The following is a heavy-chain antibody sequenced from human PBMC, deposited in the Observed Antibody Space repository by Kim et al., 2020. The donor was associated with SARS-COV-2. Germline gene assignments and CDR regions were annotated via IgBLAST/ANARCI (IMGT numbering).Heavy chain of an antibody. Sequence: SETLSLTCTVSGGSISSSSYYWGWIRQPPGKGLEWIGSIYYSGSTYYNPSLKSRVTISVDTSKNQFSLKLSSVTAADTAVYYCARHILSEYFELPDNAFDIWGQGTMVTVSS. J-gene: IGHJ3*02. CDR3: ARHILSEYFELPDNAFDI. CDR1: GGSISSSSYY. CDR2: IYYSGST. V-gene: IGHV4-39*01. D-gene: IGHD3-9*01.